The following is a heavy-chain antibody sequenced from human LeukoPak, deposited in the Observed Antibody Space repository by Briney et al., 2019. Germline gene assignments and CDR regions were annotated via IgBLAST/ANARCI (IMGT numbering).Heavy chain of an antibody. CDR3: AGLFDYGDSHYYYYYMDV. CDR1: GGSFSGYY. CDR2: INHSGGT. Sequence: SETLSLTCAVYGGSFSGYYWSWIRQPPGKGLEWIGEINHSGGTSYNPSLKSRVTISVDTSKNQFSLKLSSVTAADTAVYYCAGLFDYGDSHYYYYYMDVWGKGTTVTVSS. J-gene: IGHJ6*03. D-gene: IGHD4-17*01. V-gene: IGHV4-34*01.